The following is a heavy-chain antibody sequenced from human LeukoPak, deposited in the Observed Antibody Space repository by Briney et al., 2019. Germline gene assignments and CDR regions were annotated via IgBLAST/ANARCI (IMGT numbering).Heavy chain of an antibody. CDR3: ARDRGGYYFDY. D-gene: IGHD3-16*01. J-gene: IGHJ4*02. CDR1: GFTFSSYG. V-gene: IGHV3-33*01. Sequence: PGGSLRLSCAASGFTFSSYGMHWVRRAPGKGLEWVAVIWYDGSNKYYADSVKGRFTISRDNSKNTLYLQMNSPRAEDTAVYYCARDRGGYYFDYWGQGTLVTVSS. CDR2: IWYDGSNK.